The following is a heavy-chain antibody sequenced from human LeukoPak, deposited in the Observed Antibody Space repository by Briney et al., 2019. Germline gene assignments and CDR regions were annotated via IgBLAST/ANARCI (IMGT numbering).Heavy chain of an antibody. Sequence: GGSLRLSCAASGFTFSDYYMSWIRQAPGKGLEWVSCISNSGSTIYYADSVKGRFTISRDNAKNSLSLQMNSLRADDTAVYYCARGTYSGTYCGWYYFDYWGQGTLVTVSS. CDR3: ARGTYSGTYCGWYYFDY. CDR1: GFTFSDYY. CDR2: ISNSGSTI. D-gene: IGHD1-26*01. J-gene: IGHJ4*02. V-gene: IGHV3-11*01.